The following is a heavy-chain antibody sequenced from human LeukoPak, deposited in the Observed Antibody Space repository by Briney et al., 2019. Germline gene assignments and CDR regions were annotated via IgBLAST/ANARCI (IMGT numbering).Heavy chain of an antibody. J-gene: IGHJ4*02. CDR3: AKVHCSSTSCYSAFDY. D-gene: IGHD2-2*01. CDR2: IWYDGSNK. V-gene: IGHV3-30*02. CDR1: GFTFSSYG. Sequence: GGSLRLSCAASGFTFSSYGMHWVRQAPGKGLEWVAVIWYDGSNKYYADSVKGRFTISRDNSKNTLYLQMNSLRAEDTALYYCAKVHCSSTSCYSAFDYWGQGTLVTVSS.